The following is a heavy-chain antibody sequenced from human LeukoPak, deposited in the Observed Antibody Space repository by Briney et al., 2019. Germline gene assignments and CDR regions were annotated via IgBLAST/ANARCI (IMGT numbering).Heavy chain of an antibody. CDR3: ARVSYDFWSGQGGYYFDY. CDR1: GGSISSYY. CDR2: IYYSGST. D-gene: IGHD3-3*01. V-gene: IGHV4-59*01. Sequence: SETLSLICTVSGGSISSYYWSWIRQPPGKGLEWIGYIYYSGSTNYNPSLKSRVTISVDTSKNQFSLKLSSVTAADTAVYYCARVSYDFWSGQGGYYFDYWGQGTLVTVSS. J-gene: IGHJ4*02.